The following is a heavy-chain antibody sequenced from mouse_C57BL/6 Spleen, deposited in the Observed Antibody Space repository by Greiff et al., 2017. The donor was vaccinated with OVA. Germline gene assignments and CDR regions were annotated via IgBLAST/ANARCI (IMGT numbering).Heavy chain of an antibody. CDR3: ARYYYGSRYWYFDV. CDR1: GYSITSGYY. J-gene: IGHJ1*03. Sequence: EVKLQESGPGLVKPSQSLSLTCSVTGYSITSGYYWNWIRQFPGNKLEWMGYISYDGSNNYNPSLKNRISITRDTAKNQFFLKLNSVTTEDTATYYCARYYYGSRYWYFDVWGTGTTVTVSS. D-gene: IGHD1-1*01. V-gene: IGHV3-6*01. CDR2: ISYDGSN.